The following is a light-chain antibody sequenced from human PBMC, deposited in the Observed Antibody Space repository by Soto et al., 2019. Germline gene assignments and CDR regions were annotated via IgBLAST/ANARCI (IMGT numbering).Light chain of an antibody. CDR3: QQYNIYPWT. J-gene: IGKJ1*01. Sequence: EIVLTQSRSTLSVSPVDRTRLSCRASQSINSDVAWYQQKVGQTPRLLIHGASTRATGIAARFSGSGSGTEFTLTITSLQPDDFATYYCQQYNIYPWTFGQGTKVDI. V-gene: IGKV3D-15*01. CDR2: GAS. CDR1: QSINSD.